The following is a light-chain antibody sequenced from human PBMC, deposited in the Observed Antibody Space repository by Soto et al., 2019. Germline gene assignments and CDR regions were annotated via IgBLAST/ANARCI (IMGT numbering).Light chain of an antibody. CDR2: GAS. CDR3: QQYCCVPLT. J-gene: IGKJ4*01. V-gene: IGKV3-20*01. Sequence: EIVLTQSPGTLSLSAGGGATLSCRASQSVSNNYVAWYQQRPGQAPRLLIHGASSRATGIPERFSGSGSGTDFTLTIRKLEPEDFAVYYCQQYCCVPLTFGGGTKVEL. CDR1: QSVSNNY.